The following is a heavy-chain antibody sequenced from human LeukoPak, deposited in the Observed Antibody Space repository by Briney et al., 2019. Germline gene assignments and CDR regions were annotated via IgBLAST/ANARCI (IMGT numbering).Heavy chain of an antibody. CDR3: ARNQYLAFDIFDI. V-gene: IGHV3-7*03. Sequence: PGGSLRLSCAASGFTFRTYWMSWVRQAPGKGLEWVANVKKDGTEKYYVDSVKGRFTVSRDNGKNSLYLQMNSLRAEDTAVYFCARNQYLAFDIFDIWGLGTMVTVSS. J-gene: IGHJ3*02. D-gene: IGHD4-11*01. CDR2: VKKDGTEK. CDR1: GFTFRTYW.